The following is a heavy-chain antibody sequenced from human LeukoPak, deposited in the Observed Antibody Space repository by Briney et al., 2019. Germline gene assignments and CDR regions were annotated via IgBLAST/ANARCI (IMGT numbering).Heavy chain of an antibody. CDR1: GGTFSSYA. CDR3: ARDIRWFDP. V-gene: IGHV1-69*04. Sequence: ASVKVSCKVSGGTFSSYAISWVRQAPGQGLEWMGRIIPILGIANYAQKFQGRVTITADKSTSTAYMELSSLRSEDTAVYYCARDIRWFDPWGQGTLVTVSS. CDR2: IIPILGIA. J-gene: IGHJ5*02.